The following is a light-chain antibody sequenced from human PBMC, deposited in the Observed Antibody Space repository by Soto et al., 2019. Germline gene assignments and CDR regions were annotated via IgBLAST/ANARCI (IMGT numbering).Light chain of an antibody. CDR1: GSNIRPNN. Sequence: QSVLTQPPSTSGTPGQRVTISCSGGGSNIRPNNVNWYQQLPGRAPKLLIYTDIHRPAGVPDRFSGSKSGTSASLAISGLQSEDEADYYCAAWDDSLNGWVFGGGTKLTVL. V-gene: IGLV1-44*01. J-gene: IGLJ3*02. CDR3: AAWDDSLNGWV. CDR2: TDI.